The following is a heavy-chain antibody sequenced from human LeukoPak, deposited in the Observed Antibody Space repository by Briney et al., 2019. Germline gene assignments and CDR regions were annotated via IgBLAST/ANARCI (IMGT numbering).Heavy chain of an antibody. D-gene: IGHD6-13*01. CDR3: ATSSSWYYYYGMDV. Sequence: SQTLSLTCTVSGGSISSGSYYWSWIRQPAGKGLEWIGRIYTSGSTNYNPSLKSRVTISVGTSKNQFSLKLSSVTAADTAVYYCATSSSWYYYYGMDVWGQGTTVTVSS. CDR1: GGSISSGSYY. J-gene: IGHJ6*02. CDR2: IYTSGST. V-gene: IGHV4-61*02.